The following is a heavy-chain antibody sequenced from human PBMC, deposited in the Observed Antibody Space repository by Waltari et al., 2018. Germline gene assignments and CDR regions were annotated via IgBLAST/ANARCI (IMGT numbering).Heavy chain of an antibody. CDR1: GYTLTELS. CDR3: ATYYYDSSGYYPLFDY. J-gene: IGHJ4*02. CDR2: FDPEDGET. V-gene: IGHV1-24*01. Sequence: VQLVQSGAEVKKPGESLKISCKGSGYTLTELSMHWVRQAPGKGLEWMGGFDPEDGETIYAQKFQGRVTMTEDTSTDTAYMELSSLRSEDTAVYYCATYYYDSSGYYPLFDYWGQGTLVTVSS. D-gene: IGHD3-22*01.